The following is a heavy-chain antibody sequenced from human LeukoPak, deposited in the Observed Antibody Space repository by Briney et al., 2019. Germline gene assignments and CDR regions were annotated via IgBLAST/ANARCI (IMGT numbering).Heavy chain of an antibody. V-gene: IGHV4-34*01. Sequence: PSETLSLTXAVYGGSFSGYYWSWIRQPPGKGLEWIGEINHSGSTNYNPSLKSRVTISVDTSKNQFSLKLSSVTAADTAVYYCAREGPEYYYDSSSLWDYWGQGTLVTVSS. CDR3: AREGPEYYYDSSSLWDY. D-gene: IGHD3-22*01. J-gene: IGHJ4*02. CDR1: GGSFSGYY. CDR2: INHSGST.